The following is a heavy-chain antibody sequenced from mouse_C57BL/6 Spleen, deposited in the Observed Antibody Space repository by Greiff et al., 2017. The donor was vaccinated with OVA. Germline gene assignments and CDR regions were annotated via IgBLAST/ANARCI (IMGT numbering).Heavy chain of an antibody. J-gene: IGHJ2*01. CDR3: ARTTVVVHFDY. V-gene: IGHV1-50*01. CDR1: GYTFTSYW. CDR2: IDPSDSYT. Sequence: VQLQQPGAELVKPGASVKLSCKASGYTFTSYWMQWVKQRPGQGLEWIGEIDPSDSYTNYNQKFKGKATLTVDTSSNTAYMQLSSLKSEDTAVYYCARTTVVVHFDYWGQGTTLTVSS. D-gene: IGHD1-1*01.